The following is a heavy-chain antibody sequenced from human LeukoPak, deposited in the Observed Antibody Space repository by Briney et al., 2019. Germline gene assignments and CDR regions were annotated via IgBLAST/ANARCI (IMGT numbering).Heavy chain of an antibody. CDR3: AREILGGFNPGAY. CDR2: IPRSGSP. Sequence: SETLSLTCTVSLVSTTSNFWSWVRQPPGKGLEWIGEIPRSGSPNYNPSLQSRVTISIDRSRNQIVLELSSVTAADTAVYYCAREILGGFNPGAYWGQGILVTVSS. CDR1: LVSTTSNF. J-gene: IGHJ4*02. V-gene: IGHV4-4*02. D-gene: IGHD1-14*01.